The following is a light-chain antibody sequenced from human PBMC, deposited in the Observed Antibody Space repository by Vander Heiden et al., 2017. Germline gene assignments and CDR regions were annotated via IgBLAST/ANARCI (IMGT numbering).Light chain of an antibody. V-gene: IGLV1-44*01. CDR2: SNN. CDR3: AAWDDSLNGRYV. J-gene: IGLJ1*01. CDR1: SSNIGSNT. Sequence: QSVLTQPPSASGTPAQRVTISCSGSSSNIGSNTVNWYQQLPGTAPKLLIYSNNQRPSGVPDRFSGSKSGTSASLAISGLQSEDEADYYCAAWDDSLNGRYVFGTGTKVTVL.